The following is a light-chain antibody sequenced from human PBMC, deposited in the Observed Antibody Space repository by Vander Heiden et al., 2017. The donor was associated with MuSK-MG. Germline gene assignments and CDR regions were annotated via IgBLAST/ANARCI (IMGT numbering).Light chain of an antibody. J-gene: IGKJ4*01. Sequence: EIVLTQSPATLSSSPGGSATLSCRASQTVSSYLAWYQQKPGQPPRLLIYDASSRATGIPARFSGSGSGTDFTLTISSLEPEDFAVYYCQQRSDWPLTFGGGTRVEIK. CDR2: DAS. V-gene: IGKV3-11*01. CDR3: QQRSDWPLT. CDR1: QTVSSY.